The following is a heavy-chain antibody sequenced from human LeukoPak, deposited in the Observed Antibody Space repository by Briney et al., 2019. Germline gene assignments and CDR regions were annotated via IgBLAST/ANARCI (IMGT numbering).Heavy chain of an antibody. CDR1: GFTFSNAW. V-gene: IGHV3-15*01. Sequence: GGSLRLSCAASGFTFSNAWMSWVRQAPGKGLEWVGRIKSKTDGGTTDYAAPVKGRFTISRDDSKNTLYLQMNSLKTEDTALYYCARSLASGERYSGSYVSFSDYWGQGTLVTVSS. CDR2: IKSKTDGGTT. D-gene: IGHD1-26*01. J-gene: IGHJ4*02. CDR3: ARSLASGERYSGSYVSFSDY.